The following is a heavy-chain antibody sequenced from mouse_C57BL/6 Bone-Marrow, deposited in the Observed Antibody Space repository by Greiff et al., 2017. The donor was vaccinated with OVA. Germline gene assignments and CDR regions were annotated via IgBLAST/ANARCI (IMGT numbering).Heavy chain of an antibody. CDR1: GYTFTSYT. J-gene: IGHJ1*03. CDR2: INPSSGYT. D-gene: IGHD2-12*01. CDR3: ARLRRYFDV. Sequence: QVQLQQSGAELARPGASVKMSCKASGYTFTSYTMHWVKQRPGQGLEWIGYINPSSGYTKYNQKFKDKATLTADKSSSTAYMQLSSLTSEDSAVYFCARLRRYFDVWGTGTTVTVSS. V-gene: IGHV1-4*01.